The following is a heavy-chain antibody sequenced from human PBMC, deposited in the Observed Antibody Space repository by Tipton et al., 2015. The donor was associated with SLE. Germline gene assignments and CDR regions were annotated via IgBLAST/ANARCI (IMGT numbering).Heavy chain of an antibody. CDR1: GGSISSSSYY. CDR2: MYYSGST. J-gene: IGHJ4*02. Sequence: TLSLTCTVSGGSISSSSYYWGWIRQPPGKGLEWIGSMYYSGSTYYNPSLKSRVTISVDTSKNQFSLKLSSVTAADTAVYYCARTTDILTGYYLDYWGQGTLVTVSS. D-gene: IGHD3-9*01. V-gene: IGHV4-39*01. CDR3: ARTTDILTGYYLDY.